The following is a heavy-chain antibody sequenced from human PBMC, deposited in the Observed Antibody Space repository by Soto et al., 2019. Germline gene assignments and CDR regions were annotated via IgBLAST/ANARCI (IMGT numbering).Heavy chain of an antibody. D-gene: IGHD2-2*01. CDR1: GFTVSSNY. V-gene: IGHV3-66*01. J-gene: IGHJ5*02. CDR3: ARAAVIPAAMGVGGWFDP. Sequence: EVQLVESGGGLVQPGGSLRLSCAASGFTVSSNYMSWVRQAPGKGLEWVSVIYSGGNTYYADSVKGRFTISRDNSKNSLYLHMNSLRAEDTAVYYCARAAVIPAAMGVGGWFDPWGQGTLVTVSS. CDR2: IYSGGNT.